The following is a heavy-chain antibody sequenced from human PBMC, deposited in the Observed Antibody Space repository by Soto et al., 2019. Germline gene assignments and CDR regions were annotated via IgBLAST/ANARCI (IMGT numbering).Heavy chain of an antibody. CDR2: IYYSGST. D-gene: IGHD3-22*01. J-gene: IGHJ4*02. Sequence: QLQLQESGPGLVKPSETLSLTCTVSGGSISSSSYYWGWIRQPPGKGLEWIGSIYYSGSTYYNPSLKSRVTISVDTSKNQFSPKLSSVTAADTAVYYWARHEYYDSRGYYGYYFDYWGQGNLLTVSS. CDR3: ARHEYYDSRGYYGYYFDY. CDR1: GGSISSSSYY. V-gene: IGHV4-39*01.